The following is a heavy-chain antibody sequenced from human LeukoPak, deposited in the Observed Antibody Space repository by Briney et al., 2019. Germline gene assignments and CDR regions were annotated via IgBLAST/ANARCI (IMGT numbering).Heavy chain of an antibody. J-gene: IGHJ4*02. CDR3: AKQKLGIFQGSDY. CDR2: ISGSGGNT. V-gene: IGHV3-23*01. CDR1: GFTFSSYA. Sequence: GGSLRLSCAASGFTFSSYAMSWVRQAPGKGLEWVSAISGSGGNTYYTDSVKGRFTISRDNSKNTLFLQMNSLRAEDTAVYYCAKQKLGIFQGSDYWGQGTLVTVSS. D-gene: IGHD7-27*01.